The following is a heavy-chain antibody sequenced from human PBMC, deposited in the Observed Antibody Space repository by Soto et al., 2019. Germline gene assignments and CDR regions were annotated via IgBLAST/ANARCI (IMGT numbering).Heavy chain of an antibody. V-gene: IGHV3-7*01. D-gene: IGHD2-2*01. CDR2: IKQDGSEK. J-gene: IGHJ4*02. CDR3: ARGMVGVVVVPAATKLGY. Sequence: ESGGGLVQPGGSLRLSCAASGFTFSSYWMSWVRQAPGKGLEWVANIKQDGSEKYYVDSVKGRFTISRDNAKNSLYLQMNSLRAEDSAVYYCARGMVGVVVVPAATKLGYWGQGTLVTVSS. CDR1: GFTFSSYW.